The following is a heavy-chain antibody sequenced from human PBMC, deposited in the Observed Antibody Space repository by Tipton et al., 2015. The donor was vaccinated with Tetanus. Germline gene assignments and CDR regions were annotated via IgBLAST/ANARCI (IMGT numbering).Heavy chain of an antibody. J-gene: IGHJ3*01. CDR3: ARDVSVAGLRYFDV. V-gene: IGHV3-30*09. D-gene: IGHD3-9*01. CDR1: GFIFSDFA. CDR2: ISGEGRTL. Sequence: SLRLSCAASGFIFSDFAMHWVRQPPGKGLEWVTVISGEGRTLDPTDPVKGRFAISRDDSRNVVYLQMNSLRAEDTAVYYCARDVSVAGLRYFDVWGQGTLVTVSS.